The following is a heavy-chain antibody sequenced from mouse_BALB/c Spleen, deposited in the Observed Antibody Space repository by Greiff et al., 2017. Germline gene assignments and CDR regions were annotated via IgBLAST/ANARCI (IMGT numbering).Heavy chain of an antibody. Sequence: EVQLQQSGAKLVKPGASVKLSCTASGFNIKDTYMHWVKQRPEQGLEWIGRIDPANGNTKYDPKFQGKATITADTSSNTAYLQLSSLTSEDTAVYYCARTTMITTGFAYWGQGTLVTVSA. V-gene: IGHV14-3*02. CDR2: IDPANGNT. CDR3: ARTTMITTGFAY. D-gene: IGHD2-4*01. CDR1: GFNIKDTY. J-gene: IGHJ3*01.